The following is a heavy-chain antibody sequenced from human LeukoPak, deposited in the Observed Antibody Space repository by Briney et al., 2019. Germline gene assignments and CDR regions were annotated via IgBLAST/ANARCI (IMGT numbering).Heavy chain of an antibody. D-gene: IGHD3-22*01. V-gene: IGHV1-58*02. CDR3: VADPYYDASGPPRWFDP. CDR2: IVVGSGDT. J-gene: IGHJ5*02. CDR1: GFTFTSSG. Sequence: SVKVSCKASGFTFTSSGMQWVRQARGQRLEWIGWIVVGSGDTNYARKFQERVTITRDMSTSTAYMELSSLRSEDTAVYYCVADPYYDASGPPRWFDPWGQGTLVTVSS.